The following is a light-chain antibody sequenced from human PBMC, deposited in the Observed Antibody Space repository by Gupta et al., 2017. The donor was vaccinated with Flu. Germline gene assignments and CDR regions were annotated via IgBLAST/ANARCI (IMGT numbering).Light chain of an antibody. CDR1: YSVGYSVGNIY. CDR2: HAS. Sequence: PAAVTCRPSYSVGYSVGNIYLDWYQQRPGQSPRLLIYHASRRDSGVPDRFSGSGSGTDFTLNISRLEAEDVAMYYCQQGCSSPFAFGHGTKVDIK. J-gene: IGKJ3*01. V-gene: IGKV2-30*01. CDR3: QQGCSSPFA.